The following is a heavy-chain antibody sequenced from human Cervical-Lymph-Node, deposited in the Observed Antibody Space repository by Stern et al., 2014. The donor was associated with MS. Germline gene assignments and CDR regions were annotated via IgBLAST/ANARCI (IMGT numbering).Heavy chain of an antibody. V-gene: IGHV1-3*01. D-gene: IGHD6-19*01. CDR3: AREEAVAGTTAFDY. Sequence: VQLVQSGAEVKKPGSSVKVSCKASGYTFTSYAMHWVRQAPGQRLEWIGWTNAGTGNTQYSQKFQGRVTITRDTSHTPYDMELSSLRSEDTAVYYCAREEAVAGTTAFDYWGQGTLVTVSS. J-gene: IGHJ4*02. CDR1: GYTFTSYA. CDR2: TNAGTGNT.